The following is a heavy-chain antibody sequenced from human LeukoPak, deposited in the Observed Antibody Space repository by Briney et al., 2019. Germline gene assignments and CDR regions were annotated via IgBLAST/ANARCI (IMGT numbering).Heavy chain of an antibody. CDR2: ISAYNGNT. CDR3: TIIPNVILFTHYFEY. D-gene: IGHD2-21*01. Sequence: ASVKVSCKASGYTFTSYGISRVRQAPGQGLEWMGWISAYNGNTNYAQKLQGRVTMTTDTSTSTAYMELRSLRSDDTAVYYCTIIPNVILFTHYFEYWGQGTLVTVSS. V-gene: IGHV1-18*01. J-gene: IGHJ4*02. CDR1: GYTFTSYG.